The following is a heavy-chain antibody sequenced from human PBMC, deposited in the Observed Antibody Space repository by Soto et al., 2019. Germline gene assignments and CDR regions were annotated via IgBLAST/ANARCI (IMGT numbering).Heavy chain of an antibody. CDR1: GYSFTSYW. V-gene: IGHV5-51*01. D-gene: IGHD2-2*01. CDR2: FYPGDSDT. Sequence: GESLKISCKGSGYSFTSYWIGWVRQMPGKGLEWMGIFYPGDSDTRYSPSFQGQVTISADKSISTAYLQWSSLKASDTAMYYCARLFAPYCSSTSCDYYYYYYMDVWGKGTTVTVSS. J-gene: IGHJ6*03. CDR3: ARLFAPYCSSTSCDYYYYYYMDV.